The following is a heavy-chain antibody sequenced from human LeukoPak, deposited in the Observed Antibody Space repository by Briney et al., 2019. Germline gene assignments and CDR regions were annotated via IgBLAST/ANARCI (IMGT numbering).Heavy chain of an antibody. V-gene: IGHV3-7*01. CDR1: GGSFSGYY. J-gene: IGHJ6*03. CDR3: ARRGLFGTYYMDV. D-gene: IGHD3-22*01. Sequence: ETLSLTCAVYGGSFSGYYWSWIRQPPGKGLEWVANIKQDGSEKYYVDSVKGRFTISRDNAKNSLYLQMNSLRAEDTAVYYCARRGLFGTYYMDVWGKGTTVTVSS. CDR2: IKQDGSEK.